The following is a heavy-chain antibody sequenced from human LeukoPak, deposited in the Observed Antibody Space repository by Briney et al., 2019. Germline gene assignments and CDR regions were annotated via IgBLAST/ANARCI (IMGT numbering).Heavy chain of an antibody. CDR2: ISDSGGST. J-gene: IGHJ4*02. V-gene: IGHV3-23*01. CDR1: GFTFSDYA. CDR3: AKRGSSWSYFDY. D-gene: IGHD6-13*01. Sequence: GSLRLSCAASGFTFSDYAMTWVRQAPGKGLQWVSLISDSGGSTYYADSVKGRFTVSRDNSKATLYLQMNSLRADDTAVYFCAKRGSSWSYFDYWGQGTLVTVPS.